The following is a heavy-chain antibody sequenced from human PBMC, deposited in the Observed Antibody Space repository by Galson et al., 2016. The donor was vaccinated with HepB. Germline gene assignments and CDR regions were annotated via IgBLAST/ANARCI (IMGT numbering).Heavy chain of an antibody. Sequence: CAISGDSVSSNTAAWNWIRQTPSRGLEWLGRTYYRSTWSNDYAVSVKSRITINRDTSKNQFSLQLTSVTPEDTAVYYCARRVLGPAGNWFAPWGQGTPVTVSS. D-gene: IGHD2/OR15-2a*01. CDR3: ARRVLGPAGNWFAP. V-gene: IGHV6-1*01. J-gene: IGHJ5*02. CDR1: GDSVSSNTAA. CDR2: TYYRSTWSN.